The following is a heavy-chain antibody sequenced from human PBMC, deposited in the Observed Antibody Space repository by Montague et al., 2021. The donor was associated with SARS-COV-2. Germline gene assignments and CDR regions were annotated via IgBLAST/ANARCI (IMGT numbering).Heavy chain of an antibody. CDR1: GGSFSDNY. V-gene: IGHV4-34*01. D-gene: IGHD3-22*01. CDR2: INHRGTS. J-gene: IGHJ4*02. Sequence: SDTPSLTCAVYGGSFSDNYWSWIRKPPGKGLEWIGEINHRGTSNYNPSLKSRVSISVDTSKNQFSLYLGSVTAADTAVYYCARGRQHFNMIVVVMTGGEYYFDYWGQGTLVTVSS. CDR3: ARGRQHFNMIVVVMTGGEYYFDY.